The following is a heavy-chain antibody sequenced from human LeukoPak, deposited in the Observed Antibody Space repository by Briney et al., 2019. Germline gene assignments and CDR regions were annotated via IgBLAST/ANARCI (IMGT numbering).Heavy chain of an antibody. Sequence: SETLSLTCAVYGGSFSGYYLSWIRQPPGKGLEWIGEINHSGSTNYNPSLKSRVTISVDTSKNQFSLKLSSVTAADTAVYYCARSRYHYDSRCGQLYHFDYWGQGTLVPVSS. CDR2: INHSGST. J-gene: IGHJ4*02. D-gene: IGHD3-3*01. CDR1: GGSFSGYY. V-gene: IGHV4-34*01. CDR3: ARSRYHYDSRCGQLYHFDY.